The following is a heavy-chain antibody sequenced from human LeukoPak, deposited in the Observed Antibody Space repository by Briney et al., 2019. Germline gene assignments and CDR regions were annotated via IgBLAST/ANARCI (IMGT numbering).Heavy chain of an antibody. D-gene: IGHD2-15*01. V-gene: IGHV4-39*07. CDR2: IYYSGST. CDR1: GGSISSSYSY. J-gene: IGHJ4*02. Sequence: SETLSLTCTVSGGSISSSYSYWGWIRQPPGKGLEWIGNIYYSGSTNYNPSLKSRVTISVDTSKNQFSLKLSSVTAADTAVYYCARGRRVFPRRYCSGGSCDGDYWGQGTLVTVSS. CDR3: ARGRRVFPRRYCSGGSCDGDY.